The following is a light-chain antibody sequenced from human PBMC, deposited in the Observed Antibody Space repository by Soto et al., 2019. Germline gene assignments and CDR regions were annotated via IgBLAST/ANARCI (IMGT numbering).Light chain of an antibody. Sequence: EIVLTQSPATLSLPPGETASLSCRASQSIRSFLAWYQHKPGQAPRLLIYDASNRATGIPARFSGSGSGTDFSLTISSLEPEDFAVYYCQQHSSWPITFGGGTKVDIK. V-gene: IGKV3-11*01. CDR1: QSIRSF. J-gene: IGKJ4*01. CDR3: QQHSSWPIT. CDR2: DAS.